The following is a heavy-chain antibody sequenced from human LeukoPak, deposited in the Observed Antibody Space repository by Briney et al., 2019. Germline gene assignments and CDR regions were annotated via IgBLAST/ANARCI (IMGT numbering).Heavy chain of an antibody. D-gene: IGHD3-10*01. Sequence: SVKVSCKASGGTFSSYAISWVRQAPGQGLEWMGRIIPILGIANYAQKLQGRVTMTTDTSTSTAYMELRSLRSDDTAVYYCARHYYGSGSYYSDFDYWGQGTLVTVSS. CDR3: ARHYYGSGSYYSDFDY. J-gene: IGHJ4*02. CDR2: IIPILGIA. V-gene: IGHV1-69*04. CDR1: GGTFSSYA.